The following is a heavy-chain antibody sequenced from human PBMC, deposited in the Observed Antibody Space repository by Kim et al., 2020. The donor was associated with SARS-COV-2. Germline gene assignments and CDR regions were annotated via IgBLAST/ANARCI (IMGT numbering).Heavy chain of an antibody. D-gene: IGHD6-6*01. J-gene: IGHJ6*01. Sequence: GGSLRLSCVASGFTFSNYGMHWVRQAPGKGLEWVAVVSDDGRNKFYADSRLIISRDNSKNTLYLQMDSLRTEDTGVYYCAKSLQFSRRIMRSTVYYYYG. CDR1: GFTFSNYG. CDR3: AKSLQFSRRIMRSTVYYYYG. V-gene: IGHV3-30*18. CDR2: VSDDGRNK.